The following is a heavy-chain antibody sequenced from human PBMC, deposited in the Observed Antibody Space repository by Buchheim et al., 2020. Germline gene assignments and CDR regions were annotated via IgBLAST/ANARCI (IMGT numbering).Heavy chain of an antibody. Sequence: QVQLRQWGAGLLKPSETLSLTCAVYGGSFSGYYWSWIRQPPGKGLEWIGEINHSGSTNYNPSLKSRVTISVDTSKNQFSLKLSSVTAADTAVYYCARERLRVVVVPAALDYWGQGTL. D-gene: IGHD2-2*01. CDR1: GGSFSGYY. J-gene: IGHJ4*02. CDR3: ARERLRVVVVPAALDY. V-gene: IGHV4-34*01. CDR2: INHSGST.